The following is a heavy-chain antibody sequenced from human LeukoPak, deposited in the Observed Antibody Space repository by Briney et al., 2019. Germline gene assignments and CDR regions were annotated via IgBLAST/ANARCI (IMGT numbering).Heavy chain of an antibody. J-gene: IGHJ4*02. CDR1: GFTFSSYA. V-gene: IGHV3-23*01. CDR2: ISGSGGST. Sequence: SGGSLRLSCAASGFTFSSYAMSWVRQAPGKGLEWVSAISGSGGSTYYADSVKGRFTISRDNSENTLYLQMNSLRAEDTAIYYCAKSQITTVTTRGYYFDYWGQGTLVTVSS. CDR3: AKSQITTVTTRGYYFDY. D-gene: IGHD4-17*01.